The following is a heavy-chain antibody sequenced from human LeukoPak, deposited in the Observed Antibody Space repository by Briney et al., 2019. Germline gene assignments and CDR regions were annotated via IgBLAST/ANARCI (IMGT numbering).Heavy chain of an antibody. V-gene: IGHV1-8*01. CDR1: GYTFTSYD. Sequence: ASVKVSCKASGYTFTSYDINWVRQATGQGLEWMGWMNPNSGNTGYAQKFQGRVTMTRNTSISTAYMELSSLRSEDTAVYYCARAPSITGTTPPGYWGQGTLVTVSS. J-gene: IGHJ4*02. CDR3: ARAPSITGTTPPGY. D-gene: IGHD1-7*01. CDR2: MNPNSGNT.